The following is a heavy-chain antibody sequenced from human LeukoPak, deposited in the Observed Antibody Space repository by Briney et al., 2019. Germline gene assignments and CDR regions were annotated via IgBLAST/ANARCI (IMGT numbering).Heavy chain of an antibody. Sequence: SETLSLTCTVSGGSISSSSYFWGWIRQPPGKGLEWIGYIYYSGSTNYNPSLKSRVTISVDTSKNQFSLKLSSVTAADTAVYYCARDRYYYDSSGYYDYWGQGTLVTVSS. CDR2: IYYSGST. V-gene: IGHV4-61*01. J-gene: IGHJ4*02. CDR3: ARDRYYYDSSGYYDY. CDR1: GGSISSSSYF. D-gene: IGHD3-22*01.